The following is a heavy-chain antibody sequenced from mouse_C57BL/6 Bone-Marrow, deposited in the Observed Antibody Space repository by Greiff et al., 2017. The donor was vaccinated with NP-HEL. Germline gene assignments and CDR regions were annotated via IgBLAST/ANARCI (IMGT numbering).Heavy chain of an antibody. CDR3: AREDDYGSSPWFAY. J-gene: IGHJ3*01. D-gene: IGHD1-1*01. V-gene: IGHV1-50*01. CDR1: GYTFTSYW. CDR2: IDPSDSYT. Sequence: QVQLQQSGAELVKPGASVKLSCKASGYTFTSYWMQWVKQRPGQGLEWIGEIDPSDSYTNYNQKFKGKATLTVDTSSSTAYMQLSSLTSEDSAVYYCAREDDYGSSPWFAYWGQGTLVTVSA.